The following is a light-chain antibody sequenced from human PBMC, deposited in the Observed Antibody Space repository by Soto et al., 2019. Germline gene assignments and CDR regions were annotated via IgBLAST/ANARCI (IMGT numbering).Light chain of an antibody. Sequence: QAVVTQPASVSGSPGQSITISCTGTSSDIDAYNFVSWYQQHPGKAPKLMLYDVNIRPSGVSNRFSGSKSGNTASLTISGLQAEDEADYYCTSRTTSTSMIFGGGIKVTVL. V-gene: IGLV2-14*03. CDR2: DVN. J-gene: IGLJ2*01. CDR1: SSDIDAYNF. CDR3: TSRTTSTSMI.